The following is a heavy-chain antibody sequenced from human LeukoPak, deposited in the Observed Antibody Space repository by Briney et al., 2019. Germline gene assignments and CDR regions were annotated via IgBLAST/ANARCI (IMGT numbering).Heavy chain of an antibody. Sequence: SVKVSCKASGGTFISYAISWVRQAPGQGLEWMGGIIPIFGTANYAQKFQGRVTITADESTSTAYMELSSLRSEDTAVYYCARAGSSWYQDDAFDIWGQGTMVTVSS. D-gene: IGHD6-13*01. J-gene: IGHJ3*02. CDR2: IIPIFGTA. CDR1: GGTFISYA. V-gene: IGHV1-69*13. CDR3: ARAGSSWYQDDAFDI.